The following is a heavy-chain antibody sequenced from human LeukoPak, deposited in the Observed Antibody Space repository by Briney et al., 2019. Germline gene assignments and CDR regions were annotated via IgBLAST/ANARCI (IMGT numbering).Heavy chain of an antibody. J-gene: IGHJ4*02. V-gene: IGHV1-2*02. CDR1: EYTFTGYC. CDR3: ARGFVNRWQQLGSY. Sequence: GASVKVSCKASEYTFTGYCMHWVRQAPGQGLEWMGWINPNSGGTNYAQKFQGRVTMTRDTSISTAYMELSRLRSDDTAVYYCARGFVNRWQQLGSYWGQGTLVTVSS. CDR2: INPNSGGT. D-gene: IGHD6-13*01.